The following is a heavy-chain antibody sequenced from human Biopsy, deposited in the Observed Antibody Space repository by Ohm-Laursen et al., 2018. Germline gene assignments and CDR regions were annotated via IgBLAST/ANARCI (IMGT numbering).Heavy chain of an antibody. V-gene: IGHV4-39*01. CDR1: GGSISNNNYY. D-gene: IGHD3-22*01. CDR3: ARDYDTSGYYYAP. Sequence: PGTLSLTCTVSGGSISNNNYYWGWIRQPPGKGLEWIGSIFYRGSTHYKPSLKSQVNISVDTSKNQFSLKLNSVTAADTAVYYCARDYDTSGYYYAPWGQGTLVTVSS. J-gene: IGHJ5*02. CDR2: IFYRGST.